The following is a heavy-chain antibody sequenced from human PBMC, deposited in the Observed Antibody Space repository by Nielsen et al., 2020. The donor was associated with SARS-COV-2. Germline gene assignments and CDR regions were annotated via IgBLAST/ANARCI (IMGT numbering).Heavy chain of an antibody. D-gene: IGHD3-22*01. Sequence: ASVKVSCKASGYTFTGYYMHWVRQAPGQGLEWMGIINPSGGSTSYAQKFQGRVTMTRDTSTSTVYMELSSLRSEDTAVYYCARDPHPLIYDSSGYYWGGDYYYGMDVWGQGTTVTVSS. CDR1: GYTFTGYY. CDR3: ARDPHPLIYDSSGYYWGGDYYYGMDV. J-gene: IGHJ6*02. V-gene: IGHV1-46*01. CDR2: INPSGGST.